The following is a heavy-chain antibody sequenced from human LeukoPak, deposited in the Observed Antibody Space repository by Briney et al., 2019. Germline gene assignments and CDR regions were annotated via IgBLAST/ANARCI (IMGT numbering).Heavy chain of an antibody. CDR2: INHSGST. CDR3: AATQWLVYYY. V-gene: IGHV4-34*01. Sequence: SETLSLTCAVYGGSFSGYYWSWIRQPPGKGLEWIGEINHSGSTNYNPSLKSRVTISVDTSKNQFSLKLSSVAAADTAVYYCAATQWLVYYYWGQGTLVTVSS. J-gene: IGHJ4*02. D-gene: IGHD6-19*01. CDR1: GGSFSGYY.